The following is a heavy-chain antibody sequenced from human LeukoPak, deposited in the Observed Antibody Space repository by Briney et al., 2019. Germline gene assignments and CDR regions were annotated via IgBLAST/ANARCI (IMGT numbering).Heavy chain of an antibody. Sequence: PGGSLRLSCAASGFTSSSYAMHWVRQAPGKGLEWVAVISYDGSNKYYADSVKGRFTISRDNSKNTLYLQMNSLRAEDTAVYYCARGPYSNYGDYFDYWGQGTLVTVSS. CDR1: GFTSSSYA. D-gene: IGHD4-11*01. CDR2: ISYDGSNK. V-gene: IGHV3-30*01. J-gene: IGHJ4*02. CDR3: ARGPYSNYGDYFDY.